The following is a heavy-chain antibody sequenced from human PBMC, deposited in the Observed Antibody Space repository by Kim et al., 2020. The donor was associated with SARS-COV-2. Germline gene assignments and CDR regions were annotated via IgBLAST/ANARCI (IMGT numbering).Heavy chain of an antibody. CDR2: ISAYNGNT. CDR1: GYTFTSYG. Sequence: ASVKVSCKASGYTFTSYGISWVRQAPGQGLEWMGWISAYNGNTNYAQKLQGRVTMTTDTSTSTAYMELRSLRSDDTAVYYCARDFVPVNFWSGYYAHYYYGMDVWGQGTTVTVSS. J-gene: IGHJ6*02. CDR3: ARDFVPVNFWSGYYAHYYYGMDV. D-gene: IGHD3-3*01. V-gene: IGHV1-18*01.